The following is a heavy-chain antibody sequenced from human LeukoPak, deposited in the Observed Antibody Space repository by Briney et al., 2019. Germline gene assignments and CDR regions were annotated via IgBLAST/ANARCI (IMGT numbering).Heavy chain of an antibody. CDR1: GGSVSRSPYY. CDR3: AREGYCSGGSCLRDYYYYMDV. J-gene: IGHJ6*03. D-gene: IGHD2-15*01. Sequence: SETLSLTCTVSGGSVSRSPYYWGWIRQPPGKGLEWIGYKDYSGSTNYNRSLKSRVTISVDTSKNQFSLKLSSVTAADTAVYYCAREGYCSGGSCLRDYYYYMDVWGKGTTVTVSS. CDR2: KDYSGST. V-gene: IGHV4-61*01.